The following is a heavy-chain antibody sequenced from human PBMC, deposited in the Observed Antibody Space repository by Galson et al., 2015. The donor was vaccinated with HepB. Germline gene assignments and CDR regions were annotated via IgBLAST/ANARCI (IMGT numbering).Heavy chain of an antibody. V-gene: IGHV4-39*07. CDR2: IYYSGTT. J-gene: IGHJ4*02. CDR1: GGSISSSSDY. Sequence: LSLTCTVSGGSISSSSDYWGWIRQPPGKGLEWIGSIYYSGTTYYNSSLKSRVTISLGTSKKQFSLKLDSVTAADTAVYYCARDATRGFDYWGQGTPVTVSS. CDR3: ARDATRGFDY.